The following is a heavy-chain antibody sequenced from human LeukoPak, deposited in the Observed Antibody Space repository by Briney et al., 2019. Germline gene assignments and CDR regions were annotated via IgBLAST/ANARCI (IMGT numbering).Heavy chain of an antibody. D-gene: IGHD2-21*02. CDR3: ARNRSVTATPGFDH. CDR1: GYSIRSGDY. J-gene: IGHJ4*02. CDR2: IYHSGST. Sequence: PSETLSLTCAVSGYSIRSGDYWGWIRQSPGKRLEWIGSIYHSGSTHYNPSLKSRVTISVDTSKSQFSLMLSSVTAADTAVYYCARNRSVTATPGFDHWGQGTLLTVSS. V-gene: IGHV4-38-2*01.